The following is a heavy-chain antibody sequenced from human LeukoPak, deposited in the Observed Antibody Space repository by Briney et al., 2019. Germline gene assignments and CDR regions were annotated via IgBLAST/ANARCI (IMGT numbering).Heavy chain of an antibody. CDR2: INPRGGSP. V-gene: IGHV1-46*01. CDR3: ARAQGSYYHYYMDV. CDR1: VYTFTNYH. Sequence: GGSVKVSCKASVYTFTNYHLHWLRQPPGQGLEWMGIINPRGGSPNYAQKFEGRVTMNRNMSTSTVNMELSSLRSEDTAVYYCARAQGSYYHYYMDVWDKGTTVTVSS. D-gene: IGHD1-26*01. J-gene: IGHJ6*03.